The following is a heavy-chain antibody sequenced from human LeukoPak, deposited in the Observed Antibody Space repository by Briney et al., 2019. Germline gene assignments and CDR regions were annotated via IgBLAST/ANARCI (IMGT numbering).Heavy chain of an antibody. J-gene: IGHJ5*02. V-gene: IGHV3-74*01. CDR3: AREYCSSTSCYRGWFDP. Sequence: HTGGSLRLSCAASGFTFSSYWMHWVRQAPGKGLVWVSRINTDGSSTSYADSVKGRFTISRDNAKNTLYLQMNSLRAEDTAVYYCAREYCSSTSCYRGWFDPWGQGTLVTASS. CDR1: GFTFSSYW. CDR2: INTDGSST. D-gene: IGHD2-2*01.